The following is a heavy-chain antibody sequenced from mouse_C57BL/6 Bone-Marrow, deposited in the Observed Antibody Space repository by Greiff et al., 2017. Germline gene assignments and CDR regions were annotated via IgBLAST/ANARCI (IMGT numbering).Heavy chain of an antibody. V-gene: IGHV5-17*01. J-gene: IGHJ1*03. CDR3: ASQDANIYWYFDV. Sequence: EVKLVESGGGLVKPGGSLKLSCAASGFTFSDDGMHWVRQAPEKGLEWVAYISSGSSTIYYADTVKGRFTISRDNANNTLFLQMTSLRSEDTAMYCCASQDANIYWYFDVWGTGTTVTVSS. CDR2: ISSGSSTI. D-gene: IGHD3-2*02. CDR1: GFTFSDDG.